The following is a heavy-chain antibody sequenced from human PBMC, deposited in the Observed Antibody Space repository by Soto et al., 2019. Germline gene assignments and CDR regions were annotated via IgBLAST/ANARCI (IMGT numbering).Heavy chain of an antibody. CDR3: VQRITSPFDY. CDR2: IYWDDDK. J-gene: IGHJ4*02. Sequence: QITLKETGPTLVRPTQNLTLTCTFSGFSLSTGGLGVAWIRQPPGKALEWLAVIYWDDDKRYSLSLKSRLTITKDSFKNQVVFIMTTMDPVDAGTYYWVQRITSPFDYWGQATLVTVSS. V-gene: IGHV2-5*02. CDR1: GFSLSTGGLG. D-gene: IGHD1-20*01.